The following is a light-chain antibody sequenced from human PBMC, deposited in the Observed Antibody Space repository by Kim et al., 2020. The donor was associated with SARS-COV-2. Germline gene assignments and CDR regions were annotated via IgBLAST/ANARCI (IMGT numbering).Light chain of an antibody. CDR2: DVS. CDR1: SSDVGGYNF. J-gene: IGLJ1*01. CDR3: CSYAGSYTYV. Sequence: GKSVTISYTGTSSDVGGYNFVSWYQQHPGKAPKLMIYDVSKRPSGVPDRFSGSKSGNTASLTISGLQAEDEADYYCCSYAGSYTYVFGTGTKVTVL. V-gene: IGLV2-11*01.